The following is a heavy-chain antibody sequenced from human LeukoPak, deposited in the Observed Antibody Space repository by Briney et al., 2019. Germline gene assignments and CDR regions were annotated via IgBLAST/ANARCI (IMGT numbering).Heavy chain of an antibody. J-gene: IGHJ3*02. CDR2: FDPEDGET. D-gene: IGHD6-19*01. CDR1: GYTLTELS. Sequence: ASVKVSCKVSGYTLTELSMHWVRQAPGTGLEWKGGFDPEDGETIYAQKFQGRVTMTEDTSTATAYMERSSLRSEDTAVYYCATDQLGMAVAGTIDAFDIWGQGTMVTVSS. CDR3: ATDQLGMAVAGTIDAFDI. V-gene: IGHV1-24*01.